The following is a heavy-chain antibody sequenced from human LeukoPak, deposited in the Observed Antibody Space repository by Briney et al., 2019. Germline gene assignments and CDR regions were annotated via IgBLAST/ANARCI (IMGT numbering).Heavy chain of an antibody. CDR2: INHSGIT. CDR3: ARGVVGVIEVRVYYVDY. V-gene: IGHV4-34*01. D-gene: IGHD2-21*01. CDR1: VRYFSGYY. Sequence: SETLSLTCALYVRYFSGYYWTWIRQPPGKGLEWIGEINHSGITNYNPSLKSRVTMSLDTSMSQFSLKLSSVTAADTALYYCARGVVGVIEVRVYYVDYWGQGTLVTVSS. J-gene: IGHJ4*02.